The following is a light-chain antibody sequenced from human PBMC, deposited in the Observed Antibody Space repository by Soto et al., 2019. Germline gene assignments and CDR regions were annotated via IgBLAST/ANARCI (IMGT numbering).Light chain of an antibody. V-gene: IGKV3-15*01. CDR1: QSVSYN. J-gene: IGKJ1*01. Sequence: IVMTQSPATLSLSPGERATLSCRASQSVSYNLAWYQQTPGQVPSLLLYATSTRAAGVPARFSGSGSGTEVTLTISSLQSEDFAVDYGQQYNNWRTFGQGTKLEIK. CDR2: ATS. CDR3: QQYNNWRT.